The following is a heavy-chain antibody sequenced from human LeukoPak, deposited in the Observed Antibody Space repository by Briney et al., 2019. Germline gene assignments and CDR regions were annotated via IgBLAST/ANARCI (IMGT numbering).Heavy chain of an antibody. V-gene: IGHV1-18*01. D-gene: IGHD6-6*01. J-gene: IGHJ4*02. CDR1: GYTFTSYD. Sequence: ASVKVSCKASGYTFTSYDISWVRQAPGQGLEWMGWISTYNDNTHYAQKLQGRVTMTTDTSTSTVYMELKSLRSDDTAVYYCSRIQSRIIAARPGNPAFDYWGRGTLVTVSS. CDR3: SRIQSRIIAARPGNPAFDY. CDR2: ISTYNDNT.